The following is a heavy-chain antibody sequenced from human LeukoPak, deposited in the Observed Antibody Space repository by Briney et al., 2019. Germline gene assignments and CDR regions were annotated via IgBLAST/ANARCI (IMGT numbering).Heavy chain of an antibody. CDR2: ISYDGSNK. CDR1: GFTFSSYA. Sequence: PGGSLRLSCAASGFTFSSYAMHWVRQAPGKGLEWVAVISYDGSNKYYADSVKGRFTISRDNSKNTLYLQMNSLRAEDTAVYYCARFSHHRGGWSDDAFDIWGQGTMVTVSS. V-gene: IGHV3-30-3*01. J-gene: IGHJ3*02. CDR3: ARFSHHRGGWSDDAFDI. D-gene: IGHD6-19*01.